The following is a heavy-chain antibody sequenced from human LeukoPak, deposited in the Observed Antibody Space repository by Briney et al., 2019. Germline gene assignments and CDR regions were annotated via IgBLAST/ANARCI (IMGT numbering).Heavy chain of an antibody. CDR2: IYYSGST. CDR1: GGSISSGGYY. V-gene: IGHV4-30-4*01. CDR3: ADYYVSGNWFDP. J-gene: IGHJ5*02. Sequence: PSQTLSLTCTVSGGSISSGGYYWSWIRQHPGEGLEWIGYIYYSGSTYYNPSLKSRVTISVDTSKNQFSLRLSSVTAADTAVYYCADYYVSGNWFDPWGQGTLVTVSS. D-gene: IGHD3-10*01.